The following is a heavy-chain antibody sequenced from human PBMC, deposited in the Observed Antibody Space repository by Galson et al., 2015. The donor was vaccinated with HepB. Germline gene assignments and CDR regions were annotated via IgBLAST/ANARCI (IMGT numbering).Heavy chain of an antibody. D-gene: IGHD4-23*01. CDR2: ITGSGGRT. CDR1: GFTFDTYA. Sequence: SLRLSCAASGFTFDTYAMTWVRQAPGKGLGWVSAITGSGGRTYYADSVKGRFTISRANSENTLYLQMNSLGVEDTALYYCAKHFGNPSGYFGLWGRGTLVTVSS. CDR3: AKHFGNPSGYFGL. J-gene: IGHJ2*01. V-gene: IGHV3-23*01.